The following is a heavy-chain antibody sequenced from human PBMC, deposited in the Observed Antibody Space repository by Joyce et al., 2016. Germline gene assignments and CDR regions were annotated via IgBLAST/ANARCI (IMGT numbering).Heavy chain of an antibody. J-gene: IGHJ4*02. CDR3: ARVPGASAYFDF. D-gene: IGHD1-26*01. V-gene: IGHV1-46*01. CDR1: GYIFTNYY. Sequence: QVQLVQSGAEVRKPGASVKLSCKTSGYIFTNYYRHWVRQAPGQGLEWMGVINPGGSATRSAQKVQGRVSLTKDTSTTTVYMELNSLRSEDTAVYYCARVPGASAYFDFWGQGTLVTVSS. CDR2: INPGGSAT.